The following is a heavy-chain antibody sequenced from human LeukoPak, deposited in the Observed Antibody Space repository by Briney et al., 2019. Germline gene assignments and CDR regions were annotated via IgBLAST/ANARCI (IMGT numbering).Heavy chain of an antibody. CDR3: ARDGRGIVVIDDAFDI. D-gene: IGHD3-22*01. Sequence: GASVKVSCKASGYTFTSYAMNWVRQAPGQGLEWMGWINTNTGNPTYAQGFTGRFVFSLDTSVSTAYLQICSLKAEDTAVYYCARDGRGIVVIDDAFDIWGQGTMVTVSS. V-gene: IGHV7-4-1*01. CDR1: GYTFTSYA. CDR2: INTNTGNP. J-gene: IGHJ3*02.